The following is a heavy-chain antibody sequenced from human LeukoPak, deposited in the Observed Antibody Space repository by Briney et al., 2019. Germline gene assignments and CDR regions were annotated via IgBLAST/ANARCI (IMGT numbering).Heavy chain of an antibody. V-gene: IGHV1-2*06. CDR2: INPNTGGT. CDR1: GYTFTGYY. Sequence: ASVKVSCKASGYTFTGYYMHWVRQAPGQGLEWMGRINPNTGGTNYAQKFQGRVTMTRDTSISTAYMELSSLRSDDTAVYYCAREGPLRLPYFDPWGQGTLVTVSS. D-gene: IGHD4-17*01. J-gene: IGHJ5*02. CDR3: AREGPLRLPYFDP.